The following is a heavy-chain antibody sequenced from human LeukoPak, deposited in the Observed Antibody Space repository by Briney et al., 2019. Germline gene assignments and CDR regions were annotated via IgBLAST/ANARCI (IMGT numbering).Heavy chain of an antibody. CDR1: GFTFRSYS. J-gene: IGHJ4*02. V-gene: IGHV3-23*01. Sequence: GGSLRLSCEASGFTFRSYSMNWVRQAPGKGLEWVSAMSSVTYYADSVKGRFTISRDDSKSTLFLQMNSLRAEDTAVYYCAKAFFSGSGGNHKHFDSWGRGTLVTVSS. CDR2: MSSVT. CDR3: AKAFFSGSGGNHKHFDS. D-gene: IGHD3-10*01.